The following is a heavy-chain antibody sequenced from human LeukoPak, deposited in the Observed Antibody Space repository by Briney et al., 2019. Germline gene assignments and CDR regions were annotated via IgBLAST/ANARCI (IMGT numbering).Heavy chain of an antibody. Sequence: QPGRSLRLSCAASGFTFSSYGMHWVRQAPGKGLEGVAIISRDGNNKYYADSVKGRFTISRDNSKNTLYLQMNSLRDEDTAVYYCARDPMVRGDPGDYWGQGTLVTVSS. D-gene: IGHD3-10*01. CDR2: ISRDGNNK. CDR3: ARDPMVRGDPGDY. CDR1: GFTFSSYG. V-gene: IGHV3-30*03. J-gene: IGHJ4*02.